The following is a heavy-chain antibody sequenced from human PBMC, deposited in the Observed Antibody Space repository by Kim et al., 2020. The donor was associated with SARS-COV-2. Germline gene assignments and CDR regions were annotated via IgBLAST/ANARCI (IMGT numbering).Heavy chain of an antibody. V-gene: IGHV3-30*18. Sequence: GGSLRLSCAASGFTFSSYGMHWVRQAPGKGLEWVAVISYDGSNKYYADSVKGRFTISRDNSKNTLYLQMNSLRAEDTAVYYCAKDLRGWDIVVVPAAIGWYYYYGMDVWGQGTTVTVSS. J-gene: IGHJ6*02. CDR3: AKDLRGWDIVVVPAAIGWYYYYGMDV. CDR1: GFTFSSYG. D-gene: IGHD2-2*01. CDR2: ISYDGSNK.